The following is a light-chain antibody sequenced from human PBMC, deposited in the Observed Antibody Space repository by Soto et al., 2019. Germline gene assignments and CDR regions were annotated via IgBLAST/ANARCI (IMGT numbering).Light chain of an antibody. CDR2: GAS. CDR1: QTVIGTY. Sequence: EILVKKSPGAVSLSPGERATLSCRASQTVIGTYLAWYQQKPGQAPRLLIYGASSRASGIPDRFSGSGSGTDFTLTISRLEPEDFAVYYCQQRSNLPIPFGQGTRLEIK. V-gene: IGKV3D-20*02. CDR3: QQRSNLPIP. J-gene: IGKJ5*01.